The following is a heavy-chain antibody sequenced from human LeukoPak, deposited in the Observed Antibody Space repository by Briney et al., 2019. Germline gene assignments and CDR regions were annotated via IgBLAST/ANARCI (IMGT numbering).Heavy chain of an antibody. CDR2: ISYDGSNK. Sequence: PGRSLRLSCAASGLTFSSYAMHWVRQAPGKGLEWVAVISYDGSNKYYADSVKGRFTISRDNSKNTLYLQMNSLRAEDTAVYYCAREGSDTAMGSIYYYYYYGMDVWGQGTTVTVS. CDR3: AREGSDTAMGSIYYYYYYGMDV. CDR1: GLTFSSYA. D-gene: IGHD5-18*01. V-gene: IGHV3-30-3*01. J-gene: IGHJ6*02.